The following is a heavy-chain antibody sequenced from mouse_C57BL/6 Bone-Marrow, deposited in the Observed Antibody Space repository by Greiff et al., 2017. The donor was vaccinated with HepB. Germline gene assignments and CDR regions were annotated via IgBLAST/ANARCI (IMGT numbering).Heavy chain of an antibody. D-gene: IGHD2-3*01. Sequence: EVMLVESGGGLVQPGGSLKLSCAASGFTFSDYGMAWVRQAPRKGPEWVAFISNLAYSIYYADTVTGRFTISRENAKNTLYLEMSSLRSEDTAMYYCTRRDLYDGYHLDYWGQGTTLTVSS. J-gene: IGHJ2*01. CDR3: TRRDLYDGYHLDY. CDR1: GFTFSDYG. V-gene: IGHV5-15*04. CDR2: ISNLAYSI.